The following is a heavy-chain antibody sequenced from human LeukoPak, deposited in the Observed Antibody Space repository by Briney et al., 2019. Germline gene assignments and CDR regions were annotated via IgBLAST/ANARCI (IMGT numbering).Heavy chain of an antibody. V-gene: IGHV3-66*01. CDR2: IYSGGST. CDR1: GFTVSSNY. CDR3: ASDKDASFDY. Sequence: GGSLRLACAASGFTVSSNYMSWVRQAPGKGLEWVSVIYSGGSTYYADSVKGRFTISRDNSKNTLYLQMNSLRAEDTAVYYCASDKDASFDYWGQGTLVTVSS. J-gene: IGHJ4*02.